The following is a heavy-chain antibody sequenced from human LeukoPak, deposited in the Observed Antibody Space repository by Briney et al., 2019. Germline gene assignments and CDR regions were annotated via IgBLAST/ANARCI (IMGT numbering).Heavy chain of an antibody. D-gene: IGHD3-9*01. J-gene: IGHJ5*02. Sequence: SETLSLICTVSGGSISSYYWSWIRQPAGKGLEWIGRIYTSGSTDYNPSLKSRVTMSVDTSKNQFSLKLSSVTAADTAVYYCARSDDILTGYRGGFDPWGQGTLVTVSS. CDR1: GGSISSYY. CDR2: IYTSGST. V-gene: IGHV4-4*07. CDR3: ARSDDILTGYRGGFDP.